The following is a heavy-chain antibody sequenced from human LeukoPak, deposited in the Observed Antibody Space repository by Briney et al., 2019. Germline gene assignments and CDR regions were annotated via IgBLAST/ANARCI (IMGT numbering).Heavy chain of an antibody. Sequence: SETLSLTCAVYGGSFSGYYWSWIRQPPAKGLEWIGEINHSGSTNYNPSLKTRVTISVDTSKNQISLKLSSVTAADTAVYDCARAGDGYNDDYWGQGTLVTVSS. CDR1: GGSFSGYY. D-gene: IGHD5-24*01. CDR3: ARAGDGYNDDY. V-gene: IGHV4-34*01. CDR2: INHSGST. J-gene: IGHJ4*02.